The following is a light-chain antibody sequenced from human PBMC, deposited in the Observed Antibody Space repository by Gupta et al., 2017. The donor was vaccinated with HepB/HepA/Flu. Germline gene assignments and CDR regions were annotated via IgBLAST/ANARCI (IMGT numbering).Light chain of an antibody. V-gene: IGLV1-36*01. CDR2: YDN. Sequence: QSALNLPPPLSEAPRQGVTISFSCTSSNNVNHAVNWYQQLPGKSPELLIYYDNLLPSGVSDRFSGSRSGTSASLAISGVQSEDEAEYYCEAWDDSRIGLVFGGGTKLTVL. J-gene: IGLJ2*01. CDR3: EAWDDSRIGLV. CDR1: SSNNVNHA.